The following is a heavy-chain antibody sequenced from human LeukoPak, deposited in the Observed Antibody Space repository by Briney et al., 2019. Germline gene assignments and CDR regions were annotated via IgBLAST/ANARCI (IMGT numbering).Heavy chain of an antibody. CDR1: GGSISSYY. CDR3: AREVGYSYGYDAFDI. Sequence: SETLSLTCTVSGGSISSYYWSWIRQPPGKGLEWIGYIYYSGSTNYNPSLKSRVTISVDTSKNQFSLKLSSVTAADTAVYYCAREVGYSYGYDAFDIWGQGTMVTVSS. V-gene: IGHV4-59*01. J-gene: IGHJ3*02. CDR2: IYYSGST. D-gene: IGHD5-18*01.